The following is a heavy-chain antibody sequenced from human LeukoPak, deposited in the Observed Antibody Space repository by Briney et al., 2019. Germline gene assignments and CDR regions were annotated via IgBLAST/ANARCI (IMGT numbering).Heavy chain of an antibody. CDR3: ARRRGYYDCSGYYFRLDFDY. CDR2: INHSGST. Sequence: GSLRLSCAGSGFTFSSYSMHWIRQPPGKGLEWIGEINHSGSTNYNPSLKSRVTISVDTSKNQFSLKLSSVTAADTAVYYCARRRGYYDCSGYYFRLDFDYWGQGTLVTVSS. D-gene: IGHD3-22*01. J-gene: IGHJ4*02. V-gene: IGHV4-34*01. CDR1: GFTFSSYS.